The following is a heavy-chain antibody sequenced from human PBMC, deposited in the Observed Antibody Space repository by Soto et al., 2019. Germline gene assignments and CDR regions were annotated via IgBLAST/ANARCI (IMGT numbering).Heavy chain of an antibody. V-gene: IGHV5-51*01. CDR3: ARLGGLAYYYYYMDV. J-gene: IGHJ6*03. Sequence: GESLTISCKGSGYSFTSYWIGWVRQMPGKGLEWMGIIYPGDSDTRYSPSFQGQVTISADKSISTAYLQWSSLKASDTAMYYCARLGGLAYYYYYMDVWGKGTTVTVSS. D-gene: IGHD2-15*01. CDR2: IYPGDSDT. CDR1: GYSFTSYW.